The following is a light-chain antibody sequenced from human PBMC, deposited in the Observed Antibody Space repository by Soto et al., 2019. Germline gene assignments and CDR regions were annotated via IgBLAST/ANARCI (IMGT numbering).Light chain of an antibody. CDR3: ATWDDRLTGYV. V-gene: IGLV1-44*01. CDR1: SSNIGSNT. CDR2: SNN. J-gene: IGLJ1*01. Sequence: QSVLTQPPSASGTPAQRVTISCSGSSSNIGSNTVNWYQQLPGTAPKLLIYSNNQRPSGVPDRFSGSKSGTSASLAISGLQSEEEADYYCATWDDRLTGYVFGTGIKVTVL.